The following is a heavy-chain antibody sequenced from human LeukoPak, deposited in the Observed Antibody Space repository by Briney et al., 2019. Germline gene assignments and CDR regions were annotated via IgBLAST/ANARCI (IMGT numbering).Heavy chain of an antibody. Sequence: SQTLSLTCTVSGDSISSGSYYWSWIRQPAGKGLEWIGRIYSNGDTNYNPSLKSRVTISVDPSKNQFSVKLTSVTAADTAAYYCARDRVPGPFDYWGQGTLVTVSS. CDR1: GDSISSGSYY. CDR3: ARDRVPGPFDY. J-gene: IGHJ4*02. CDR2: IYSNGDT. V-gene: IGHV4-61*02.